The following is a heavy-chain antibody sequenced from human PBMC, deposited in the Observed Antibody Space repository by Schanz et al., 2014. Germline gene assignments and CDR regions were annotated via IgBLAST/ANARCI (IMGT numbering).Heavy chain of an antibody. Sequence: EVQLVESGGGLIKPGGSLRLSCLASGFTFSTTWMYWVRQAPGRGLEWVSGITRQGTTYYADFVKGRFSISRDLSSNTLYLQMNSLRADDSAIYYCAKDHPSSGWPAFDVWGQGTQVTVSS. CDR2: ITRQGTT. CDR3: AKDHPSSGWPAFDV. V-gene: IGHV3-53*01. D-gene: IGHD6-19*01. CDR1: GFTFSTTW. J-gene: IGHJ4*02.